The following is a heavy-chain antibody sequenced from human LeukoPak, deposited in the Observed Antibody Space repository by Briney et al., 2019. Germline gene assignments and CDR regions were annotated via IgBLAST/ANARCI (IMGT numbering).Heavy chain of an antibody. V-gene: IGHV3-21*01. CDR1: GFTFSSYS. Sequence: GGSLRLSCAASGFTFSSYSMNWVRQAPGKGPEWVSSFSSSSSYIYYADSVKGRFTISRDNSKNTLYLLMNSLRVEDTAVYYCARDRGSSWVYYYYMDVWGKGTPVTVSS. CDR2: FSSSSSYI. CDR3: ARDRGSSWVYYYYMDV. J-gene: IGHJ6*03. D-gene: IGHD6-13*01.